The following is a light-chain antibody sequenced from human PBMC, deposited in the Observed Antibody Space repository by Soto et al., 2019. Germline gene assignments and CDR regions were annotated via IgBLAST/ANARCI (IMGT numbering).Light chain of an antibody. J-gene: IGLJ1*01. CDR1: SSDVSGYTY. CDR2: DVS. CDR3: TSYTSSSTPYV. Sequence: QSALAQPASVSGSPGQSITISCAGTSSDVSGYTYVSWYQQHPGKAPKLMIYDVSNRPSGVSIRFSGSKSGNTASLTISGLQAEDEADYYCTSYTSSSTPYVFGGGTKVTVL. V-gene: IGLV2-14*01.